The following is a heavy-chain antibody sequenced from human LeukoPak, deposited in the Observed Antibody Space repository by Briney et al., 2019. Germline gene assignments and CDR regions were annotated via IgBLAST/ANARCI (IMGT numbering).Heavy chain of an antibody. CDR2: ISSSSSYI. J-gene: IGHJ4*02. CDR1: GFTFSRYS. Sequence: PGGSLRLACAAYGFTFSRYSMNWFRQAPGEGLEWVSSISSSSSYIYYADSVKGRFTISRDNAKNPLYLQMNSLRPEDPAMYYCARETYDILTGYYNLDYWGQGTLVTVSS. D-gene: IGHD3-9*01. V-gene: IGHV3-21*01. CDR3: ARETYDILTGYYNLDY.